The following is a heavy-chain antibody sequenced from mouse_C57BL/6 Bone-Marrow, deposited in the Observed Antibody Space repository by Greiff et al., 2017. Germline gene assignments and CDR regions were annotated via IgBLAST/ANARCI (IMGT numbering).Heavy chain of an antibody. J-gene: IGHJ1*03. CDR1: GYTFTDYY. CDR3: ATLYYGSSYGYFDV. V-gene: IGHV1-26*01. Sequence: VQLQQSGPELVKPGASVKISCKASGYTFTDYYMNWVKQSHGKSLEWIGDINPNNGGTSYNQKFKGKATLTVDKSSSTAYMELRSLTSEDSAVYDCATLYYGSSYGYFDVWGTGTTVTVSS. D-gene: IGHD1-1*01. CDR2: INPNNGGT.